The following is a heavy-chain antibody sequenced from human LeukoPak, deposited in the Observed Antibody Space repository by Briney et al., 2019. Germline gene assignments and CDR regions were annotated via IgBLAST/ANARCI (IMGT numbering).Heavy chain of an antibody. CDR2: MNPNSGNT. D-gene: IGHD2-15*01. CDR1: GYTFTSYD. CDR3: ARGPRYCSGGSCYSKLDY. J-gene: IGHJ4*02. Sequence: ASVKVSCKASGYTFTSYDINWVRQATGQGLEWMGWMNPNSGNTGYAQKFQGRVTMTRNTSISTAYMELGSLRSEDTAVYYCARGPRYCSGGSCYSKLDYWGQGTLVTVSS. V-gene: IGHV1-8*01.